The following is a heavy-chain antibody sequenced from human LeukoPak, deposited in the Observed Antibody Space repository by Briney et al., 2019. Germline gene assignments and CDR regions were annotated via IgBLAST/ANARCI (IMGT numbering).Heavy chain of an antibody. CDR2: ICWNSGSI. D-gene: IGHD3-22*01. CDR1: GFTFDDYA. CDR3: AKRYYYDSSGYTYYYYGMDV. V-gene: IGHV3-9*01. Sequence: GGSLRLSCAASGFTFDDYAMHWVRQAPGKGLEWVSGICWNSGSIGYAVSVKGRFTISRDNAKNSLYLQMNSLRAEDTAVYYCAKRYYYDSSGYTYYYYGMDVWGQGTTVTVS. J-gene: IGHJ6*02.